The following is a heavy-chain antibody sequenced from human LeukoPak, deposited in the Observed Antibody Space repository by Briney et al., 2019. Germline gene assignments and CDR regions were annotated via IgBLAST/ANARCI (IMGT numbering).Heavy chain of an antibody. D-gene: IGHD3-22*01. J-gene: IGHJ5*02. CDR2: ISSSSSTI. CDR3: ASGGGYYSFDP. V-gene: IGHV3-48*01. CDR1: GFTFSSYR. Sequence: HSGGSLRLSCAASGFTFSSYRMNWVRQAPGKGLEWVSYISSSSSTIYYADSVKGRFTISRDNSKNTLYLQMNSLRAEDTAVYYCASGGGYYSFDPWGQGTLVTVSS.